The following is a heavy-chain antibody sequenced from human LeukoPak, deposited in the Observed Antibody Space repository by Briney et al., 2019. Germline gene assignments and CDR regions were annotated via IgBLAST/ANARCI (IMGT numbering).Heavy chain of an antibody. CDR3: VKDAQRGFDYSNSLQH. CDR1: GFTFSHYG. Sequence: GGSLRLSCEASGFTFSHYGMRWVRQAPGKGLEWVAVIWSDATNQYYGDSVKGRFAISGDNLRNTVSLQMNSLRAEDTAVYYCVKDAQRGFDYSNSLQHWGQGSLVTVSS. V-gene: IGHV3-33*06. CDR2: IWSDATNQ. J-gene: IGHJ4*02. D-gene: IGHD4-11*01.